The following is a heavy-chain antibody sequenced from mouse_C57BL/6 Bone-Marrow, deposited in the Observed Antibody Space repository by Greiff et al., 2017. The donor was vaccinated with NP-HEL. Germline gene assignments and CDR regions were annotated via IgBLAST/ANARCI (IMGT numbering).Heavy chain of an antibody. V-gene: IGHV1-26*01. J-gene: IGHJ1*03. CDR2: INPNNGGT. CDR1: GYTFTDYY. Sequence: EVQLQQSGPELVKPGASVKISCKASGYTFTDYYMNWVKQSHGKSLEWIGDINPNNGGTSYNQKFKGKATLTVDKSSSTAYMELRSLTSEDSAVYYCAGYYLYWYFDVWGTGTTVTVSS. CDR3: AGYYLYWYFDV. D-gene: IGHD2-3*01.